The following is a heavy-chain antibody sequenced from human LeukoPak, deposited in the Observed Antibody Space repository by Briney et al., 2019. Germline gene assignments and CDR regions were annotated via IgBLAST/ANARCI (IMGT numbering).Heavy chain of an antibody. CDR1: GGSISTYY. CDR3: ARDADSNGYYSPLGY. CDR2: IYYSGST. Sequence: SETLSLTCSVSGGSISTYYWSWIRQPLGKGLEWIGYIYYSGSTNYNPSLKSRVTISVDTSKNQFSLKLSSVTAADTAVYYCARDADSNGYYSPLGYWGQGTLVTVSS. J-gene: IGHJ4*02. V-gene: IGHV4-59*01. D-gene: IGHD3-22*01.